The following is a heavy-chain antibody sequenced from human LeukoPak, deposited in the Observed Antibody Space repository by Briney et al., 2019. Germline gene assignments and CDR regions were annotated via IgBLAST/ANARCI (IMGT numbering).Heavy chain of an antibody. J-gene: IGHJ5*02. Sequence: SETLSLTCAVSGDSISSYSWWNWVRQPPGKGLEWIGEIYHSETTNYNPSLKSRVTISVDTSKNQFSLKLSSVTAADTAVYYCARSQADYGDYGVWFDPWGQGTLVTVSS. CDR2: IYHSETT. CDR3: ARSQADYGDYGVWFDP. V-gene: IGHV4-4*02. D-gene: IGHD4-17*01. CDR1: GDSISSYSW.